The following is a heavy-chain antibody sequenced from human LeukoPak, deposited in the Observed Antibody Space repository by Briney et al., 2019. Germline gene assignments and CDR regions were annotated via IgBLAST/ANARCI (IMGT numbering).Heavy chain of an antibody. CDR3: ATVPTYDNSGFPFDY. Sequence: PSETLSLTCSVSGGSISNSSFYWGWVRQPPGKGLEWIGSIYYGGNTYYKPSLKSRVTISVDTSKNQFSLKLNSVTAADTAVYYCATVPTYDNSGFPFDYWGQGTLVTVSS. D-gene: IGHD3-22*01. CDR1: GGSISNSSFY. J-gene: IGHJ4*02. V-gene: IGHV4-39*01. CDR2: IYYGGNT.